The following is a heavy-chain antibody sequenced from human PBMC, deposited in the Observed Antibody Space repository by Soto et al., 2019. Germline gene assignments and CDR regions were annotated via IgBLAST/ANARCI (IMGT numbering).Heavy chain of an antibody. J-gene: IGHJ5*02. D-gene: IGHD3-3*01. CDR2: ISAFNGNT. CDR1: GYTFTNYG. V-gene: IGHV1-18*01. Sequence: ASVKVSCKASGYTFTNYGFSWVRQAPGQGLEWMGWISAFNGNTKYTQKLQGRVTMTTDTPTSTAYMELRGLRSDDTAVYYCARGPTIFGEVIIDFWFDPSGQGTLVTVSS. CDR3: ARGPTIFGEVIIDFWFDP.